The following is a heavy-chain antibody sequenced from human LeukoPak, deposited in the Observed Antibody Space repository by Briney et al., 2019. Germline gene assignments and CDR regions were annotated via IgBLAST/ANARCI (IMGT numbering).Heavy chain of an antibody. Sequence: GGSLRLSCAASGFTFSSSAMNWVRQAPGKGLEWVSAISGSGGSTYYADSVKGRFTISRGISKNTLYLQMNSLRAEDTAVYHCAKGTAVSYYYGMDVWGQGTTVTVSS. CDR1: GFTFSSSA. CDR2: ISGSGGST. J-gene: IGHJ6*02. V-gene: IGHV3-23*01. CDR3: AKGTAVSYYYGMDV. D-gene: IGHD4-17*01.